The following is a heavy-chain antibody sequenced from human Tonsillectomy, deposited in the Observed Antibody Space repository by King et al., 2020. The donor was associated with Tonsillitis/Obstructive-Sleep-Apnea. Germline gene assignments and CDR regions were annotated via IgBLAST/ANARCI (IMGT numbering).Heavy chain of an antibody. CDR3: AKGIAAAGDYYYYGMDV. J-gene: IGHJ6*02. CDR2: ISWDGGST. CDR1: GFTFDDYT. Sequence: DVQLVESGGVVVQPGGSLRLSCAASGFTFDDYTMHWVRQAPGKGLEWVSLISWDGGSTYYADSVKGRFTISRDNSKNSLYLQMNSLRTEDTALYYCAKGIAAAGDYYYYGMDVWGQGTTVTVSS. D-gene: IGHD6-13*01. V-gene: IGHV3-43*01.